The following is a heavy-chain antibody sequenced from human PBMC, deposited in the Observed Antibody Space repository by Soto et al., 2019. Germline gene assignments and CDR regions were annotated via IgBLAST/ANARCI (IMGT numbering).Heavy chain of an antibody. D-gene: IGHD2-15*01. V-gene: IGHV3-21*01. Sequence: GGSLRLSCAASGFTFSSYSMNWVRQAPGKGLEWVSSISSSSSYIYYADSVKGRFTISRDNAKNSLYLQMNSLRAEDTAVYYCVRDHGLSSYAFDIWGQGTMVTVSS. CDR1: GFTFSSYS. CDR2: ISSSSSYI. CDR3: VRDHGLSSYAFDI. J-gene: IGHJ3*02.